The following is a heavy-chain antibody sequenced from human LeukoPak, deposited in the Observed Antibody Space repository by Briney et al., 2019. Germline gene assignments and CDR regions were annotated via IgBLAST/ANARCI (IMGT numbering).Heavy chain of an antibody. J-gene: IGHJ6*02. CDR1: GFTFSSYW. D-gene: IGHD3-16*02. CDR2: INSDGSST. CDR3: ASAEVIQYGMDV. Sequence: GGSLRLSCAASGFTFSSYWMHWVRQAPGKGLVWVSRINSDGSSTSYADSVKGRFTISRDNAKNALFLQMNTLRAEDTAVYYCASAEVIQYGMDVWGQGTTVTVSS. V-gene: IGHV3-74*01.